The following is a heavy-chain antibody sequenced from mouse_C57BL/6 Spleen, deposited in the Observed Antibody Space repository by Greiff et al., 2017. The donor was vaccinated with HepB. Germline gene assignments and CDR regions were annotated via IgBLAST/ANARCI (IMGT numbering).Heavy chain of an antibody. J-gene: IGHJ4*01. CDR1: GFTFSDYG. D-gene: IGHD3-3*01. V-gene: IGHV5-17*01. CDR2: ISSGSSTI. CDR3: GREGTPYAMDY. Sequence: DVMLVESGGGLVKPGGSLKLSCAASGFTFSDYGMHWVRQAPEKGLEWVAYISSGSSTIYYADTVQGRFTISRDTAKNTLFLQMTRLRAEDTAMYYCGREGTPYAMDYWGQGTSVTVSS.